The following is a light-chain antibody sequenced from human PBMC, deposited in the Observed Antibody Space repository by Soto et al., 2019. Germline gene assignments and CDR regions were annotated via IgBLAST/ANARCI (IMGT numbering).Light chain of an antibody. CDR1: NSNIGSNT. J-gene: IGLJ1*01. CDR2: SNN. CDR3: AAWDDSLSGPV. Sequence: QSVLTQPPSASGTPGQRVTISCSGSNSNIGSNTVHWYQQLPETAPKLLIYSNNQRPSGVPDRFSGSKSGTSASLAISGLQSEDEADYYCAAWDDSLSGPVFGTGTKVTVL. V-gene: IGLV1-44*01.